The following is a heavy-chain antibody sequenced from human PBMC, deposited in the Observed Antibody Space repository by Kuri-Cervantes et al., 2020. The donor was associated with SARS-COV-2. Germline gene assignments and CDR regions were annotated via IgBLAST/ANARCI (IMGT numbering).Heavy chain of an antibody. V-gene: IGHV3-7*01. D-gene: IGHD6-6*01. Sequence: GESLKISCAASGFTFSSYWMSWVRQAPGKGLEWVANIKQDGSEKYYVDSVKGRFTISRDNAKNSLYLQMNSLRAEDTAVYYCARVVYSSYPGGPRVWGKGTTVTVSS. CDR3: ARVVYSSYPGGPRV. CDR1: GFTFSSYW. CDR2: IKQDGSEK. J-gene: IGHJ6*04.